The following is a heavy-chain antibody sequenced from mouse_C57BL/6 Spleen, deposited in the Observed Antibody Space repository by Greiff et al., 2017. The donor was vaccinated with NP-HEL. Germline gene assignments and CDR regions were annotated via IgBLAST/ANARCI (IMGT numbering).Heavy chain of an antibody. J-gene: IGHJ4*01. Sequence: EVQLQQSGAELVRPGASVKLSCTASGFNIKDDYMHWVKQRPEQGLERIGWIDPENGDTEYASKFQGKATIPADTSSNTAYLQLSSLTSEDTAVYYCTTDSLYAMDYWGQGTSVTVSS. CDR2: IDPENGDT. CDR3: TTDSLYAMDY. D-gene: IGHD6-2*01. CDR1: GFNIKDDY. V-gene: IGHV14-4*01.